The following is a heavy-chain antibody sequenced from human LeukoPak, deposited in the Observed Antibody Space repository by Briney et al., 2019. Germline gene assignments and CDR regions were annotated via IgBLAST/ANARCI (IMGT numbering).Heavy chain of an antibody. CDR2: ISYDGSNK. D-gene: IGHD2-21*01. J-gene: IGHJ4*02. Sequence: GRSLRLSCAASGFTSSSYGMHWVRQAPGKGLEWVAVISYDGSNKYYADSVKGRFTISRDNSKNTLYLQMNSLRAEDTAVYYCAKLWWEPNDYWGQGTLVTVSS. V-gene: IGHV3-30*18. CDR1: GFTSSSYG. CDR3: AKLWWEPNDY.